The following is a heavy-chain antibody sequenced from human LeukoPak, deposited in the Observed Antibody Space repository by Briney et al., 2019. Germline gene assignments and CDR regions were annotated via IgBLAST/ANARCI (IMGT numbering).Heavy chain of an antibody. J-gene: IGHJ4*02. Sequence: GRSLRLSCAASGFTFSSYAMSWVRQAPGKGLEWVSVISGSGGSTIYADSVKGRFTISRDNSKNTLYLQMNSLRAEDTAVYYCAKVVHDFWSGSDYWGQGTLVTVSS. CDR1: GFTFSSYA. D-gene: IGHD3-3*01. CDR2: ISGSGGST. CDR3: AKVVHDFWSGSDY. V-gene: IGHV3-23*01.